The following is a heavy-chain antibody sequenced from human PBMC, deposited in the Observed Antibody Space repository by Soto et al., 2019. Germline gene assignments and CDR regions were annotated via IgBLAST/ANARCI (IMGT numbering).Heavy chain of an antibody. D-gene: IGHD3-10*01. CDR2: ISSNGGST. CDR1: GFTFSSYA. V-gene: IGHV3-64*01. Sequence: EVQLVESGGGLVQPGGSLRLSCAASGFTFSSYAMHWVRQAPGKGLEYVSAISSNGGSTYYANSVKGRFTISRDNSKNPLYLQMGCLRAEDMAVYYFARQGSAVSSYYFAYWCQATLVTVSS. CDR3: ARQGSAVSSYYFAY. J-gene: IGHJ4*02.